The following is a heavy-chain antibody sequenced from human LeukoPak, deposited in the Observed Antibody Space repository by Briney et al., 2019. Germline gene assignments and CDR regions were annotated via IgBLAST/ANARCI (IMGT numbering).Heavy chain of an antibody. J-gene: IGHJ5*02. Sequence: SETLSLTCAVYGGSFSGYYWNWIRQSPGKGLEWIGEINHSGTTNYIASLKSRVTIPVDTSRKQFSLKMSSVTAADTAVYYCAREHSSGYPYNWFDPWGQGTLVTVSS. D-gene: IGHD3-22*01. CDR1: GGSFSGYY. V-gene: IGHV4-34*01. CDR3: AREHSSGYPYNWFDP. CDR2: INHSGTT.